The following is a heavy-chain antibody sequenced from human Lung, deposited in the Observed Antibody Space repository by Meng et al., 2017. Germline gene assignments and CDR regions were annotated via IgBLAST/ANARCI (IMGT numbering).Heavy chain of an antibody. D-gene: IGHD4-11*01. V-gene: IGHV4-34*01. J-gene: IGHJ4*02. CDR1: GGSFSDYY. Sequence: VQLQPCGAGLLMPSETLALSCVGSGGSFSDYYWSRIRQPPGKGLEWIGEINHSGSTNYNPSLESRATISVDTSQNNLSLKLSSVTAADSAVYYCARGPTTMAHDFDYWGQGTLVTVSS. CDR3: ARGPTTMAHDFDY. CDR2: INHSGST.